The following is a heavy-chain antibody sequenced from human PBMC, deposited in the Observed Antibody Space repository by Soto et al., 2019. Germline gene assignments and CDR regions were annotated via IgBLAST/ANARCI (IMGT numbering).Heavy chain of an antibody. CDR2: INSDGSII. V-gene: IGHV3-74*01. Sequence: GSLRLSCAASGFTFSSYWMHWVRQAPGKGLVWVSRINSDGSIISYADSVKGRFTISRDNAKNTLYLQMNSLRAEDTAVYFCARLYCSSTSCSIKYFDYWGQGTLVTVS. CDR3: ARLYCSSTSCSIKYFDY. CDR1: GFTFSSYW. J-gene: IGHJ4*02. D-gene: IGHD2-2*01.